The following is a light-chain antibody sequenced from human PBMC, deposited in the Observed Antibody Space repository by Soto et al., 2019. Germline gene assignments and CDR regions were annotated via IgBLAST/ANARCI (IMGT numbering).Light chain of an antibody. CDR3: QQCNSYPFT. CDR1: QGISSA. V-gene: IGKV1-13*02. J-gene: IGKJ5*01. Sequence: AIQLTQSPSSLSASVGDRVTITCRASQGISSALAWYQQKPGKAPKLLIYDASSLESGVPSRFSGSGSGTDFTLTISSLQPEDFATYDCQQCNSYPFTFGQGTRLDIK. CDR2: DAS.